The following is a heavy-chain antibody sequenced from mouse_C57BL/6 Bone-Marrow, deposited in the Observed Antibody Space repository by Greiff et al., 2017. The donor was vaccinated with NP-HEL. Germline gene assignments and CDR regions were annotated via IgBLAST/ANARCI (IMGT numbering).Heavy chain of an antibody. V-gene: IGHV1-81*01. CDR2: IYPRSGNT. CDR3: ARRYGSSYFDDY. CDR1: GYTFTSYG. D-gene: IGHD1-1*01. J-gene: IGHJ2*01. Sequence: QVQLQQSGAELARPGASVKLSCKASGYTFTSYGISWVKQRTGQGLEWIGEIYPRSGNTYYNEKFKGKATLTADKSSSTAYMELRSLTSEDSAVYFCARRYGSSYFDDYWGQGTTLTVSS.